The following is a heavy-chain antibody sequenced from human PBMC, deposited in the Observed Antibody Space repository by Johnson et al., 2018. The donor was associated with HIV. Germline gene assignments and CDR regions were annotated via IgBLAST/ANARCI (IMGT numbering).Heavy chain of an antibody. Sequence: QVQLVESGGGVVQTGGSLRLSCAASGFTFSSYGMHWVRQAPGKGLEWVAFIRYDGSNKYYADSVKGRFTISRDNAKNSLYLRMSGLRAEDTAFYYCARAVGGSYGGAFDIWGHGTVVTVAS. CDR1: GFTFSSYG. J-gene: IGHJ3*02. V-gene: IGHV3-30*02. CDR3: ARAVGGSYGGAFDI. CDR2: IRYDGSNK. D-gene: IGHD1-26*01.